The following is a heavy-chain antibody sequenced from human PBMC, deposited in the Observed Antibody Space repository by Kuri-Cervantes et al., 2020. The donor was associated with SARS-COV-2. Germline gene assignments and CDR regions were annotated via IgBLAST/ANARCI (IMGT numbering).Heavy chain of an antibody. D-gene: IGHD3-3*01. V-gene: IGHV4-34*01. CDR2: INHSGNT. CDR3: ARSHSWIREITIFGVVTRPDYFDY. J-gene: IGHJ4*02. Sequence: GSLRLSFTVSGGSISSYYWSWIRQPPGKGLEWIGEINHSGNTNYDPSLKSRVTISVDTSKNQFSLKLSSVTAADTAVYYCARSHSWIREITIFGVVTRPDYFDYWGQGTLVTVSS. CDR1: GGSISSYY.